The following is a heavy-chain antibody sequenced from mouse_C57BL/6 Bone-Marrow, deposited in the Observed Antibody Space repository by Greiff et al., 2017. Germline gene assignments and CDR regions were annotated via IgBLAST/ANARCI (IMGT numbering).Heavy chain of an antibody. J-gene: IGHJ4*01. Sequence: QVQLQQPGAELVKPGASVKLSCKASGYTFTSYWMHWVKQRPGQGLEWIGMIHPNSGSTNYNEKFKSKATLTVDKSSSTAYMQLSSLTSEDSAVYYCALYYDYDGYAMDYWGQGTSVTVSS. CDR1: GYTFTSYW. D-gene: IGHD2-4*01. CDR3: ALYYDYDGYAMDY. CDR2: IHPNSGST. V-gene: IGHV1-64*01.